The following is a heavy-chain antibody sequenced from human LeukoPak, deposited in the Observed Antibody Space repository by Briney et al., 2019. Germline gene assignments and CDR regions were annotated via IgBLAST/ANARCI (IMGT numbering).Heavy chain of an antibody. Sequence: GGSLRLSCAASGFTFSGYWMSWVRQAPGKGLEWVANIKQDGSEKYYVDSVKGRFAISRDNAKNSLYLQMNSLRAEDTAVYYCAGGWGWYFNLWGRGTLVTVT. CDR3: AGGWGWYFNL. V-gene: IGHV3-7*04. CDR1: GFTFSGYW. D-gene: IGHD7-27*01. J-gene: IGHJ2*01. CDR2: IKQDGSEK.